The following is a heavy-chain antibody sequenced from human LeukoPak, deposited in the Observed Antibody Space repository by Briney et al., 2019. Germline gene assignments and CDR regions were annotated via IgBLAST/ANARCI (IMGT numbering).Heavy chain of an antibody. Sequence: SETLSLTCTVSGGSISSYYWSWIRQPPGKGLEWIGYIYYSGSSNYNPSLKSRVTISVDTSKNQFSLKLSSVTAADTAVYYCARHTGSGWHFDYWGQGALVTVSS. J-gene: IGHJ4*02. CDR2: IYYSGSS. CDR3: ARHTGSGWHFDY. CDR1: GGSISSYY. V-gene: IGHV4-59*01. D-gene: IGHD6-19*01.